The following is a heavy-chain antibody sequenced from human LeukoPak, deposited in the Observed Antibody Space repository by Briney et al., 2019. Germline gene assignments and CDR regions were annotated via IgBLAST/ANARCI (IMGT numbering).Heavy chain of an antibody. CDR2: IYYSGST. V-gene: IGHV4-59*01. CDR3: ARADYDSSGYRT. J-gene: IGHJ5*02. D-gene: IGHD3-22*01. CDR1: GGSISSYY. Sequence: PSETLSLTCTVSGGSISSYYWSWIRQPPGKGLEWIGYIYYSGSTNYNPSLKSRVTISADTSKNQFSLKLSSVTAADTAVYYCARADYDSSGYRTWGQGTLVTVSS.